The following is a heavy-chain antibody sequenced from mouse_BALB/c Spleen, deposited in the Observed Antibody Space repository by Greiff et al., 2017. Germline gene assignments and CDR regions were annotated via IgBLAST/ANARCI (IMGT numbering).Heavy chain of an antibody. Sequence: VQLKESGPELVKPGASVKMSCKASGYTFTSYVMHWVKQKPGQGLEWIGYINPYNDGTKYNEKFKGKATLTSDKSSSTAYMELSSLTSEDSAVYYCARSEYYGYRYFDVWGAGTTVTVSS. CDR3: ARSEYYGYRYFDV. D-gene: IGHD1-1*01. J-gene: IGHJ1*01. CDR2: INPYNDGT. V-gene: IGHV1-14*01. CDR1: GYTFTSYV.